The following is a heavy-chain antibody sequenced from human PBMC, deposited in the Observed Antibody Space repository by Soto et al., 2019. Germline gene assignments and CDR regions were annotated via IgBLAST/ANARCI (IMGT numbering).Heavy chain of an antibody. CDR2: ISAYNGNT. Sequence: QVQLVQSGAEVKKPGASVKVSCKASGYTFTNYGITWVRQAPGQGLEWMGWISAYNGNTNYAQKLQGRVTMTTDTSTSTAYMELRSLRSDDTAVYYCAREMLGWGGYYYYGMDVWGQGTTVTVSS. D-gene: IGHD3-16*01. CDR1: GYTFTNYG. V-gene: IGHV1-18*04. J-gene: IGHJ6*02. CDR3: AREMLGWGGYYYYGMDV.